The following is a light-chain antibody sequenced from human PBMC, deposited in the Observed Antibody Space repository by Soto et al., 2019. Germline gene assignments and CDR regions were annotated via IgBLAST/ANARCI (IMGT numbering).Light chain of an antibody. CDR1: QGISNY. CDR2: AAS. Sequence: DIQMTQSPSSLSASVGDRVTITCRASQGISNYLAWYQQKPGKVPKLLIYAASTLQSGVPARFSGSGSGTDFTLTISSLQPEDVATYYCQKYNSAPLITFGPGTKVDIK. J-gene: IGKJ3*01. V-gene: IGKV1-27*01. CDR3: QKYNSAPLIT.